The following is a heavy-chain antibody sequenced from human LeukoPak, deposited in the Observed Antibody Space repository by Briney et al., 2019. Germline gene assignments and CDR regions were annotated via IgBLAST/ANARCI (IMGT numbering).Heavy chain of an antibody. CDR3: AKDDSDYGIFDY. CDR1: GFTFSSNA. J-gene: IGHJ4*02. V-gene: IGHV3-30-3*01. CDR2: ISYDGNKK. D-gene: IGHD4-17*01. Sequence: PGGSLRLSCIASGFTFSSNAVHWVRQAPGKGLEWVAVISYDGNKKYYADPVRGRFTISRDNAKNSLYLQMNSLRAEDTALYYCAKDDSDYGIFDYWGQGTLVTVSS.